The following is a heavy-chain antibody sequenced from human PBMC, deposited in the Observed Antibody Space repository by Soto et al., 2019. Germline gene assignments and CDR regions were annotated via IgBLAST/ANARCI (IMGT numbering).Heavy chain of an antibody. CDR1: GGTFSSYA. Sequence: SVKVSCKASGGTFSSYAISWLRQSPGRGLEWMGGIIPIFGTANYAQKFQGRVTITADESTSTAYMELSSLRSEDTAVYYCARERYYDSSGYAPFDYWGQGTLVTVSS. V-gene: IGHV1-69*13. D-gene: IGHD3-22*01. J-gene: IGHJ4*02. CDR2: IIPIFGTA. CDR3: ARERYYDSSGYAPFDY.